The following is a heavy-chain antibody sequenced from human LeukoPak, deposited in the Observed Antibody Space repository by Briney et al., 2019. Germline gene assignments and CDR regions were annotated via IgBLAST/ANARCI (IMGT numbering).Heavy chain of an antibody. V-gene: IGHV4-4*02. J-gene: IGHJ4*02. D-gene: IGHD2-2*01. Sequence: SETLSLTCAVSGGSISSSNWWNWARQPPGKGLEWIGEIYHSGSTNYNPSLKNRVTILEDKSKNQFSLKLSSVTAADTAVYYCARRRRILGNIVVVPAAALGRYYFDYWGQGTLVTVSS. CDR2: IYHSGST. CDR1: GGSISSSNW. CDR3: ARRRRILGNIVVVPAAALGRYYFDY.